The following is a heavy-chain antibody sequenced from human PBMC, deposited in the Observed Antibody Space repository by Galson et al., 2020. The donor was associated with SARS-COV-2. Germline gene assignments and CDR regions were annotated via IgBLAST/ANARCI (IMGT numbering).Heavy chain of an antibody. Sequence: SETLSLTSAVYGGSFSGYYWSWIRQPPGKGLEWIGEINHRGSTNYNPSLKSRVTISVDTSKNQFSLKLSSVTAADTAVYYCARVGGLYSSSTSYYYYYGMDVWGQGTTVTVSS. D-gene: IGHD6-6*01. CDR1: GGSFSGYY. J-gene: IGHJ6*02. CDR3: ARVGGLYSSSTSYYYYYGMDV. CDR2: INHRGST. V-gene: IGHV4-34*01.